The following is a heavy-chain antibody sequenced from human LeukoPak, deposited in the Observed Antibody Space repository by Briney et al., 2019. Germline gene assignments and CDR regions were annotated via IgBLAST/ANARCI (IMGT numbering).Heavy chain of an antibody. CDR1: GGSFSGYY. CDR3: ARGGLKVVVAATGTFDY. CDR2: INHSGST. D-gene: IGHD2-15*01. V-gene: IGHV4-34*01. J-gene: IGHJ4*02. Sequence: SSETLSLTCAVYGGSFSGYYWSWIRQPPGKGLEWIGEINHSGSTNYNPSLKSRVTISVDTSKNQFSLKLSSVTAAVTAVYYWARGGLKVVVAATGTFDYWGQGTLVTVSS.